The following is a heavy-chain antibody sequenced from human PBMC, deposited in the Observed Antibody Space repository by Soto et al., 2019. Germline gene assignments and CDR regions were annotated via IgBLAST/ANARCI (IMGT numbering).Heavy chain of an antibody. D-gene: IGHD5-18*01. J-gene: IGHJ4*02. Sequence: SVKVSCKAAGGTFSSYAISWVRQAPGQGLEWMGGIIPIFGTANYAQKFQGRVTITADKSTSTAYMELSSLRSEDTAVYYCGRGIGGYSYGSPDSYWGRGPPVPVSS. CDR2: IIPIFGTA. CDR1: GGTFSSYA. V-gene: IGHV1-69*06. CDR3: GRGIGGYSYGSPDSY.